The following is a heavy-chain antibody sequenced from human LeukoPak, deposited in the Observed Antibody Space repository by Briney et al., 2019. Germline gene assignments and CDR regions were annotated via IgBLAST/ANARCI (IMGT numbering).Heavy chain of an antibody. CDR1: GFTVSSNY. CDR2: IYSGGST. D-gene: IGHD3-22*01. J-gene: IGHJ4*02. Sequence: GGSLRLSCAASGFTVSSNYMSWVRQAPGKGLEWVSVIYSGGSTYYADSVKGRFTISRDNSKNTLYLQMNSLRAEDTAVYYCARDIDYEKRFDYWGQGTLVTVSS. V-gene: IGHV3-66*01. CDR3: ARDIDYEKRFDY.